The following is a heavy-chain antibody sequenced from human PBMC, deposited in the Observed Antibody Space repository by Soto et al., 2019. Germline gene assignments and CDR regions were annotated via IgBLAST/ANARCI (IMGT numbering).Heavy chain of an antibody. CDR1: GFTFSSYA. V-gene: IGHV3-23*01. J-gene: IGHJ4*02. CDR3: AKCAGSGWYPDY. Sequence: GGSLRLSCAASGFTFSSYAMRWVRQAPGKGLEWVSAISGSGANTYYADSVKGRFTISRDNSKNTLFLQLNNLRAEDTAVYYCAKCAGSGWYPDYWGQGTLVTVSS. CDR2: ISGSGANT. D-gene: IGHD6-19*01.